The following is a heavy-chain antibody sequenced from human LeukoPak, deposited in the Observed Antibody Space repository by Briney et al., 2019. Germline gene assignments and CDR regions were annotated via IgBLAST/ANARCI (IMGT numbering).Heavy chain of an antibody. CDR2: IIPILGIA. CDR1: GGTFSSYA. J-gene: IGHJ5*02. CDR3: ARAYSGYDYPNWFDP. V-gene: IGHV1-69*04. D-gene: IGHD5-12*01. Sequence: GASVKVSCKASGGTFSSYAISWVRQAPGQGLEWMGRIIPILGIANYAQKFQGRVTITAGKSTSTAYMELSSLRSEDTAVYYCARAYSGYDYPNWFDPWGQGTLVTVSS.